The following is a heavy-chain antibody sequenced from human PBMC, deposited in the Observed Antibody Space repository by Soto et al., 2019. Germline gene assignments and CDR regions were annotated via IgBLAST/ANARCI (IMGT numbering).Heavy chain of an antibody. CDR2: IIPTGST. Sequence: SETLSLTCAVSGASVSGQYWSWIRQPPGKGLEWVGEIIPTGSTTYNPPLKSRLSFSLDTSKNHFSLNLSSVSVADTAVYYCARGGITMAWNYYYYGMDVWGQGTTVTVSS. J-gene: IGHJ6*02. V-gene: IGHV4-34*01. CDR3: ARGGITMAWNYYYYGMDV. CDR1: GASVSGQY. D-gene: IGHD3-10*01.